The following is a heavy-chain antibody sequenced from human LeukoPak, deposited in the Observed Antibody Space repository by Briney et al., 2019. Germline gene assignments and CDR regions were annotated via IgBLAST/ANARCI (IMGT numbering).Heavy chain of an antibody. D-gene: IGHD3-3*01. CDR3: ARGGRFLEWLSRDPLGMDV. V-gene: IGHV1-69*13. CDR1: GGTFTSYA. Sequence: ASVKVSCKASGGTFTSYAISWVRQAPGQGLEWMGGIIPIFGTANYAQKFQGRVTITADESTSTAYMELSSLRSEDTAVYYCARGGRFLEWLSRDPLGMDVWGQGTTVTVSS. CDR2: IIPIFGTA. J-gene: IGHJ6*02.